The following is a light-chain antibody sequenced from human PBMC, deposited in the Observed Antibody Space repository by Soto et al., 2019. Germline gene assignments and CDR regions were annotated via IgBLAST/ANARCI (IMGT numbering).Light chain of an antibody. V-gene: IGKV1-9*01. CDR2: AAS. CDR1: QGISSF. J-gene: IGKJ4*01. CDR3: RQVESYPST. Sequence: DIQVAQSPSSVSASVGDRVTITCRASQGISSFLAWYQQKPGKAPKLLIYAASSLQSGVPSRFSVSGFGTDFTLTITSLQPEDFATYYCRQVESYPSTFGGGTKVDI.